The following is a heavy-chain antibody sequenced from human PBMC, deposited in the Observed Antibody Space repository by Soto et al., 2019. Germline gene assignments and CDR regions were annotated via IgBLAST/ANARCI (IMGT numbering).Heavy chain of an antibody. J-gene: IGHJ5*02. V-gene: IGHV3-23*01. D-gene: IGHD3-22*01. CDR2: ISGNRASI. CDR1: VFTFRDHA. CDR3: AKDRYYDSPGWFDP. Sequence: PGGSLRLSSVGSVFTFRDHALRWVRQAPGRVLEWVSQISGNRASIQHADPGKARFSVSRDNAKNTVYLQMHHLRPEDSAVYYCAKDRYYDSPGWFDPWGQGSRVTVSS.